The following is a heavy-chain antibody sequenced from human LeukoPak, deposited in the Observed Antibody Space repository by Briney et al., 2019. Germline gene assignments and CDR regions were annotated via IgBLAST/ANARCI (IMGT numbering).Heavy chain of an antibody. V-gene: IGHV4-59*01. CDR1: GGSISSYY. J-gene: IGHJ4*02. D-gene: IGHD4-23*01. CDR2: IYYSGST. Sequence: SETLSLTCTVSGGSISSYYWSWIRQPPGKGLEWIGYIYYSGSTNYNPSLKSRVTISVDTSKNQLSLKLSSVTAADTAVYYCARTVSVGYFDYWGQGTLVTVSS. CDR3: ARTVSVGYFDY.